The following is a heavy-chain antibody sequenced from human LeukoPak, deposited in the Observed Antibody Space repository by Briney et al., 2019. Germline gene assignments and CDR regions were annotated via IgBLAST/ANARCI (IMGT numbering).Heavy chain of an antibody. D-gene: IGHD2-21*01. CDR2: IYPGDSDP. J-gene: IGHJ4*02. Sequence: GESLKISCKGSGYSFTSYWIGWVRQMPGKGLEWMGLIYPGDSDPRYSPSFQGQVTISADKSISTAYLQWSSLKASDTAMYYCARKLAYCGNYRYDFDYWGQGTLVTVSS. CDR1: GYSFTSYW. V-gene: IGHV5-51*01. CDR3: ARKLAYCGNYRYDFDY.